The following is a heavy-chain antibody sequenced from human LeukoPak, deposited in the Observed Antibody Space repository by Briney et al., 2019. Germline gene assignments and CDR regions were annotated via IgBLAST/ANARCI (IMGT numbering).Heavy chain of an antibody. CDR2: IYYSGST. Sequence: SETLSLTCTVSGGSISSSSYYWGWIRQPPGKGLEWIGSIYYSGSTYYNPSLKSRVTISVDTSKNQFSLKLSSVTAADTAVYYCARVAQNYYGSGSYNFDYWGQGTLVTVSS. D-gene: IGHD3-10*01. V-gene: IGHV4-39*07. CDR1: GGSISSSSYY. CDR3: ARVAQNYYGSGSYNFDY. J-gene: IGHJ4*02.